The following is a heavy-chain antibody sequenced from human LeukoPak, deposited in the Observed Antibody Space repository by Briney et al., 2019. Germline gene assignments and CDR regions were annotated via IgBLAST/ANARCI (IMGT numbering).Heavy chain of an antibody. J-gene: IGHJ5*02. CDR3: ATENIVVVPAAMGNWFDP. D-gene: IGHD2-2*01. CDR1: GGSFSGYY. Sequence: SETLSLTCAVYGGSFSGYYWSWIRQPPGKGLEWIGEINHSGSTNYNPSLKSRVTISVDTSKNQFSLKLSSVTAADTAVYYCATENIVVVPAAMGNWFDPWGQGTLVTVSS. V-gene: IGHV4-34*01. CDR2: INHSGST.